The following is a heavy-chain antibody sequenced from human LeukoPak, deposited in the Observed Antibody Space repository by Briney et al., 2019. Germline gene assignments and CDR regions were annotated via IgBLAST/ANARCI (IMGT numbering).Heavy chain of an antibody. Sequence: GGSLRLSCAASGFTFSSYAMSWVRQAPGKGLEWVSAISGSGGSTYYADSVKGRFTISRDNSKNTLYLQMNSLRAEDTAVHYCARDQVARYDFWSGYPDYWGQGTLVTVSS. D-gene: IGHD3-3*01. V-gene: IGHV3-23*01. CDR3: ARDQVARYDFWSGYPDY. CDR2: ISGSGGST. CDR1: GFTFSSYA. J-gene: IGHJ4*02.